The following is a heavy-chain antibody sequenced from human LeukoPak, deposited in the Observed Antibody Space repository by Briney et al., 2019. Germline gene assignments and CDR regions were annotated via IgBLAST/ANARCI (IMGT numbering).Heavy chain of an antibody. J-gene: IGHJ6*03. CDR1: GFTFDDYG. CDR2: INWNGGST. Sequence: GGSLRLSCAASGFTFDDYGMSWVRQAPGKGLEWVSGINWNGGSTGYADSVKGRFTISRDNAKNSLYLQMNSLRAEDTASYYCARAGALLTSYYYYYYMDVWGKGTTVTVSS. D-gene: IGHD2-15*01. V-gene: IGHV3-20*04. CDR3: ARAGALLTSYYYYYYMDV.